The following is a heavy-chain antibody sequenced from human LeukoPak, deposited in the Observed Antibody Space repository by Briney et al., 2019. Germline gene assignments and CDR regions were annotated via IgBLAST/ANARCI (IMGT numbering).Heavy chain of an antibody. Sequence: ASVKVSCKASGYTFTSSAINWLRQAPGQGLEWMGWMNTNTGNPTYAQGFTGRFVLSSDTSVSTAYLQINSLKAEDTAVYYCARDLWSYGRFDFWGQGTLVIVSS. D-gene: IGHD3-16*01. CDR2: MNTNTGNP. J-gene: IGHJ4*02. V-gene: IGHV7-4-1*02. CDR3: ARDLWSYGRFDF. CDR1: GYTFTSSA.